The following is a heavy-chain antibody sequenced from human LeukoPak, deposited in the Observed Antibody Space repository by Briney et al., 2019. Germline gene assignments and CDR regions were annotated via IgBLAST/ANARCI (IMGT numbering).Heavy chain of an antibody. J-gene: IGHJ2*01. V-gene: IGHV4-4*07. CDR2: IYTSGST. Sequence: KSSETLSLTCTVSGGSISSYYWSWIRQPAGKGLEWNGRIYTSGSTNYNPSLKSRVTISVDKSKNQFSLKLSSVTAADTAVYYCATGGSGYWYFDLWGRGTLVTVSS. CDR3: ATGGSGYWYFDL. CDR1: GGSISSYY. D-gene: IGHD2-8*02.